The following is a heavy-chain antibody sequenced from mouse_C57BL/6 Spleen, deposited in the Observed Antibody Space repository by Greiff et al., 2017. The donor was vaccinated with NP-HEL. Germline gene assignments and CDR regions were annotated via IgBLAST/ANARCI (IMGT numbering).Heavy chain of an antibody. J-gene: IGHJ2*01. CDR1: GYAFSSSW. CDR2: IYPGDGDT. CDR3: ASIYYDYEDY. Sequence: SGPELVKPGASVKISCKASGYAFSSSWMNWVKQRPGKGLEWIGRIYPGDGDTNYNGKFKGKATLTADKSSSTAYMQLSSLTSEDSAVYFCASIYYDYEDYWGQGTTLTVSS. D-gene: IGHD2-4*01. V-gene: IGHV1-82*01.